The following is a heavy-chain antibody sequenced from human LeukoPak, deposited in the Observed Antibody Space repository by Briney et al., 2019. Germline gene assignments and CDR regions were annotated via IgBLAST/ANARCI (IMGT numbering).Heavy chain of an antibody. D-gene: IGHD3-22*01. V-gene: IGHV3-21*01. CDR2: ITSSSSYI. CDR3: ARHVVAVGFDY. CDR1: GFTFSSYS. J-gene: IGHJ4*02. Sequence: PGGSLRLSCAASGFTFSSYSMNWVRQAPGKGLEWVSSITSSSSYIYYADSVKGRFTISRDNAKNLLYLQMNSLRAEDTAVYYCARHVVAVGFDYWGQGTLVTVSS.